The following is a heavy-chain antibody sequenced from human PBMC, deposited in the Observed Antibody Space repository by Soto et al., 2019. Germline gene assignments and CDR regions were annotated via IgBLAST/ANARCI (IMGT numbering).Heavy chain of an antibody. D-gene: IGHD3-22*01. CDR1: GDTFTSYA. J-gene: IGHJ4*02. Sequence: ASVKVSCKGSGDTFTSYAMHWVRQAPGQRLEWMGWINAGNGNTKYSQKFQGRVTITRDTSASTAYMELSSLRSEDTAVYYCARGSGYYYWDDYWGQGTLVTVSS. V-gene: IGHV1-3*01. CDR2: INAGNGNT. CDR3: ARGSGYYYWDDY.